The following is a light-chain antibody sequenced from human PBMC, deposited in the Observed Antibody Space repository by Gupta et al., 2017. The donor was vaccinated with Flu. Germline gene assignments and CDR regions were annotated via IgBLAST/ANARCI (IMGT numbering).Light chain of an antibody. CDR1: QHINSW. CDR3: RQANSFPLT. CDR2: AAS. J-gene: IGKJ4*01. V-gene: IGKV1-12*01. Sequence: PPTVSASVGYRVSITCRASQHINSWLAWYQQKPGKAPKLLIYAASTLESGVPSRFSGNGYGTDFTLTISRLQPEDFATYFCRQANSFPLTFGGGTKVEMK.